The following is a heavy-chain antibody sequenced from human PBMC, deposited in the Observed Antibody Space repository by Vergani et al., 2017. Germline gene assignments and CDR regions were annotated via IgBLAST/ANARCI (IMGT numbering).Heavy chain of an antibody. CDR1: GGSFSGYY. D-gene: IGHD6-19*01. J-gene: IGHJ4*02. V-gene: IGHV4-34*01. CDR2: INHSGST. Sequence: QVQLQESGPGLLKPSETLSLTCAVYGGSFSGYYWSWIRQPPGKGLEWIGEINHSGSTNYNPSLKSRVTISVDTSKNQFSLKLSSVTAADTAVYYCARGPGYSSGWYNGGGDYWGQGTLVTVSS. CDR3: ARGPGYSSGWYNGGGDY.